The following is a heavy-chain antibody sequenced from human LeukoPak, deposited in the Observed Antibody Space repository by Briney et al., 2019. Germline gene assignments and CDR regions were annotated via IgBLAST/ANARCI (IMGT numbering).Heavy chain of an antibody. CDR2: IYYSGST. CDR1: GGSISSGGYY. CDR3: ARDLVIAAAVNWYFDL. D-gene: IGHD6-13*01. J-gene: IGHJ2*01. V-gene: IGHV4-30-4*08. Sequence: PSQTLSLTCTVSGGSISSGGYYWSWIRQPPGKGLEWIGYIYYSGSTYYNPSLKSRVTISVDTSKNQFSLKLSSVTAADAAVYYCARDLVIAAAVNWYFDLWGRGTLVTVSS.